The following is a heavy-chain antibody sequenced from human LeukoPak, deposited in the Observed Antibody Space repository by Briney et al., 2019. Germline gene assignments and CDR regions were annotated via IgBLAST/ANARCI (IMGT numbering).Heavy chain of an antibody. CDR3: ARAGYDSSGYSTYYFDY. V-gene: IGHV4-31*03. Sequence: PSETLSLTCTVSGGSISSGGYYWSWIRQHPGKGLEWIGYIYYSGSTYYNPSLKSRVTISIDTSKNQFYLKLSSVTAADTAVYYCARAGYDSSGYSTYYFDYWGQGTLVTVSS. D-gene: IGHD3-22*01. J-gene: IGHJ4*02. CDR2: IYYSGST. CDR1: GGSISSGGYY.